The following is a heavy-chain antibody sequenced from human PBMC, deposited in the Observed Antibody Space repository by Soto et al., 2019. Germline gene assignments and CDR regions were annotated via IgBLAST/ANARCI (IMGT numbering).Heavy chain of an antibody. V-gene: IGHV4-59*08. CDR2: IYYSGST. CDR1: VGSISSYY. J-gene: IGHJ4*02. Sequence: QVQLQESGPGLVKPSETLSLTCTVSVGSISSYYWSWIRQPPGKGLEWIGYIYYSGSTNYNPSLESRVTLSVDTSKNQFSLKLSSVPAADTAVYYCARGSAGRHGIDYWGQGTLVPVSS. D-gene: IGHD6-13*01. CDR3: ARGSAGRHGIDY.